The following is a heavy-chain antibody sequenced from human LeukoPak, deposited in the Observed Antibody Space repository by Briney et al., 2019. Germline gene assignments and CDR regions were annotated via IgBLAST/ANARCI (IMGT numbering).Heavy chain of an antibody. CDR2: IWYDGSNK. V-gene: IGHV3-33*01. CDR3: ARTITIFGVVITN. Sequence: GGSLRLSCAASGFTFSSYGMHWVRQAPGKGLEWVAVIWYDGSNKYYADSVKGRFTISRDNSKNTLYLQMDSLRAEDTAVYYCARTITIFGVVITNWGQGTLVTVSS. D-gene: IGHD3-3*01. CDR1: GFTFSSYG. J-gene: IGHJ4*02.